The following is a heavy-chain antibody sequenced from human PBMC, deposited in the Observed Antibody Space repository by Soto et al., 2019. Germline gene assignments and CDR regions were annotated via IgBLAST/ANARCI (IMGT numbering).Heavy chain of an antibody. D-gene: IGHD5-12*01. J-gene: IGHJ5*02. CDR1: GFTFSSYG. CDR2: ISYHGINT. V-gene: IGHV3-30*18. CDR3: AKTGDSGYDWGWFDP. Sequence: QVQLVESGGGVVQPGGSLRLSCAASGFTFSSYGMHWVRQAPGKGLEWVAVISYHGINTHYADSVKGRFTISRDNYKNTLYLHMNSLIPEDTAVYYCAKTGDSGYDWGWFDPWGQGTLVTVSS.